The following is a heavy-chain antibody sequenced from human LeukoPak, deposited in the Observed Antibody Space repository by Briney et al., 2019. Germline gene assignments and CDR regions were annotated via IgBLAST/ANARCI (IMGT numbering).Heavy chain of an antibody. CDR1: GYTFTNNY. CDR3: AGVWGYDILTGYFVY. V-gene: IGHV1-2*02. Sequence: ASVKVSCKASGYTFTNNYMHWVRQAPGQGLEWMGWINPNSGGTNYAQKFQGRVTMTRDTSITTAYMELSRLRSDDTAVYYCAGVWGYDILTGYFVYWGQGTLVTVSS. CDR2: INPNSGGT. D-gene: IGHD3-9*01. J-gene: IGHJ4*02.